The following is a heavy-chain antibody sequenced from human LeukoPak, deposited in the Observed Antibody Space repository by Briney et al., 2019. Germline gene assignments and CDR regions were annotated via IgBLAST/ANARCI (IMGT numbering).Heavy chain of an antibody. CDR2: ISSSCSYI. Sequence: GGSLRLSCAASGFTFSSYSMNWVRQAPGKGLEWVSSISSSCSYIYYADSVKGRFTISRDNAKNSLYLQMNSLRAEDTAVYYCARDRRYYGSGSYQPVDYWGQGTLVTVSS. CDR3: ARDRRYYGSGSYQPVDY. J-gene: IGHJ4*02. D-gene: IGHD3-10*01. CDR1: GFTFSSYS. V-gene: IGHV3-21*01.